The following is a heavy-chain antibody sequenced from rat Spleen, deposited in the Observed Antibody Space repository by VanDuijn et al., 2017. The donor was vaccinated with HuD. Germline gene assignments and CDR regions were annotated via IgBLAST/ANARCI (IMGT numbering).Heavy chain of an antibody. D-gene: IGHD1-11*01. CDR2: ISTGGGNT. CDR3: ARHYGGYSEYVMDA. CDR1: GFTFSNYG. V-gene: IGHV5S13*01. Sequence: EVQLVESGGGLVQPGRSMKLSCAASGFTFSNYGMAWVRQAPKKGLEWVASISTGGGNTYYRDSVKGRFTISRDNAKNTLYLQMDSLRSEDTATYYCARHYGGYSEYVMDAWGQGASVTVSS. J-gene: IGHJ4*01.